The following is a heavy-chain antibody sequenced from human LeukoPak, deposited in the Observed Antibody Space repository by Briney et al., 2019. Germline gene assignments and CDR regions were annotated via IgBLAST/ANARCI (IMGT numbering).Heavy chain of an antibody. V-gene: IGHV3-66*03. CDR2: IYSDNT. Sequence: GGSLRLSCTVSGFTVSSNSMSWVRQAPGKGLEWVSFIYSDNTHYSDSVKGRFTISRDNSKNTLYPQMNSLRTDDTAVYYCGKEQSGSYVHAFDPWGQGTVVTVSS. D-gene: IGHD3-3*01. CDR1: GFTVSSNS. J-gene: IGHJ5*02. CDR3: GKEQSGSYVHAFDP.